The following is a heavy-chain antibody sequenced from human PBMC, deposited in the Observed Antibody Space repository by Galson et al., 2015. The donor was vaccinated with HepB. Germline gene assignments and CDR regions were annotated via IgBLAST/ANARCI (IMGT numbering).Heavy chain of an antibody. CDR3: ARQSCITTTCYAWDSNWFDS. D-gene: IGHD2-2*01. CDR2: IYPGDSDT. V-gene: IGHV5-51*01. J-gene: IGHJ5*01. Sequence: SGAEVKKPGESLKISCQGSGYNFTNYWIGWVRQMPGKGLEWMGIIYPGDSDTRYSPSFQGQVTISADKSISTAYVQWRSLRASDTAMYYCARQSCITTTCYAWDSNWFDSWGQGTLVTVSS. CDR1: GYNFTNYW.